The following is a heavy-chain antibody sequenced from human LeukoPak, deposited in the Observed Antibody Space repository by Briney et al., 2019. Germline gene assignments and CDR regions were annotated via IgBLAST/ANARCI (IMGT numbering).Heavy chain of an antibody. CDR3: ARDGSYSGYDP. Sequence: ASVKVSCKASGYTFTGYYMHWVRQAPGQGLEWVGWINPYSGGTNYAQKFQGRVTMTRDTFISTAYMELSRLRSDDTAVYYCARDGSYSGYDPWGQGTLVTVSS. CDR2: INPYSGGT. J-gene: IGHJ5*02. CDR1: GYTFTGYY. D-gene: IGHD5-12*01. V-gene: IGHV1-2*02.